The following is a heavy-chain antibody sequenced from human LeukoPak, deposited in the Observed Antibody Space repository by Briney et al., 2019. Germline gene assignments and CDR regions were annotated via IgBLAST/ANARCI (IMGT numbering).Heavy chain of an antibody. J-gene: IGHJ3*02. Sequence: KASETLSLTCTVSGGSISSYYWSWIRQPPGKGLEWIGYIYYSGSTNYNPSLKSRVTISVDTSKNQFSLKLSSVTAADTAVYYCASVRIAVAGPYDAFDIWGQGTMVTVSS. CDR3: ASVRIAVAGPYDAFDI. D-gene: IGHD6-19*01. CDR1: GGSISSYY. V-gene: IGHV4-59*01. CDR2: IYYSGST.